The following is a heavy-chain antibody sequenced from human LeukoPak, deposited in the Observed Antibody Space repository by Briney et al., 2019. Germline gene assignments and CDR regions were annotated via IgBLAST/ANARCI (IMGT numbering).Heavy chain of an antibody. CDR3: ARVGGTYYNGHLDY. CDR1: GYTFTNYY. CDR2: INPSGGST. D-gene: IGHD1-26*01. Sequence: GPSVTVSCKASGYTFTNYYIHWVRQAPGQGLEWMGIINPSGGSTTYAQKFQGRVTMTRDTSTSTVYMELSSLRSEDTAVYYCARVGGTYYNGHLDYWGQGTLVTVSS. J-gene: IGHJ4*02. V-gene: IGHV1-46*01.